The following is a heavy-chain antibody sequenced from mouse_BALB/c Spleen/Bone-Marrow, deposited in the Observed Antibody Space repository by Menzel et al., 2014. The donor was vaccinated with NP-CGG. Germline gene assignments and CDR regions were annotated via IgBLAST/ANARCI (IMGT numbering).Heavy chain of an antibody. CDR2: ISSGSSTI. CDR3: ARWGYYYAMDY. CDR1: GFTFSSFG. V-gene: IGHV5-17*02. J-gene: IGHJ4*01. Sequence: EVKLAESGGGLVQPGGSRKLSCAASGFTFSSFGMHWVRQAPEKGLEWVAYISSGSSTIYYADTVKGRFTICRDNPKNTLFLQMTSLRSEDTTMYYCARWGYYYAMDYWGQGISVTVSS.